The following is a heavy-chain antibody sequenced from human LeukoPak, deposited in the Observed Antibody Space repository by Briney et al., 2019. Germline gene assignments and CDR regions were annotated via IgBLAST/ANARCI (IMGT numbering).Heavy chain of an antibody. V-gene: IGHV4-34*01. Sequence: SETLSLTCAVYGGSFSGYYWSWIRQPPGKGLEWIGEINHSGSTNYNPSLKSRVTISVDTSKNQFSLKLSSVTAADTAVYYCAREDSIWYYFDYWGQGTLVTVSS. CDR1: GGSFSGYY. CDR3: AREDSIWYYFDY. J-gene: IGHJ4*02. D-gene: IGHD6-13*01. CDR2: INHSGST.